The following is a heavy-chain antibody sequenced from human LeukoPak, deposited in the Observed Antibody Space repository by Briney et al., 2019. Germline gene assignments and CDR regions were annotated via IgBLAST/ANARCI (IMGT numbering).Heavy chain of an antibody. J-gene: IGHJ5*02. Sequence: SETLSLTCTVSGVSISRYYRSWIRQPAGKGLEWIGRIYSSGSTTYNPSLKSRVTMSIDTSKNQFSLKLSFVTAADTAVYYCARDSGTTGEVKFDPWGQGTLVTVSS. CDR2: IYSSGST. D-gene: IGHD3-10*01. CDR3: ARDSGTTGEVKFDP. V-gene: IGHV4-4*07. CDR1: GVSISRYY.